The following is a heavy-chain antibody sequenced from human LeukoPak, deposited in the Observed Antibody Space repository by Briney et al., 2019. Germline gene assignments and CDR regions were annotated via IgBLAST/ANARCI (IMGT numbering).Heavy chain of an antibody. CDR1: GGSFSGYY. CDR3: ARALGYCGGGSCPEYFQH. CDR2: INHSGST. J-gene: IGHJ1*01. V-gene: IGHV4-34*01. Sequence: SETLSLTCAVYGGSFSGYYWSWIRQPPGKGLEWIGEINHSGSTNYNPSLKSRATISVDTSKNQFSLKLSSVTAADTAVYYCARALGYCGGGSCPEYFQHWGQGTLVTVSS. D-gene: IGHD2-15*01.